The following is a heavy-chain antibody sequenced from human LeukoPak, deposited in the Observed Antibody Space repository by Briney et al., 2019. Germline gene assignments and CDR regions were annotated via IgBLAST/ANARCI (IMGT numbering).Heavy chain of an antibody. J-gene: IGHJ4*02. CDR1: GFTFSSYG. CDR2: ISYDGSNK. Sequence: GRSLRLSCAASGFTFSSYGMHWVRPAPGKGLEWVAVISYDGSNKYYADSVKGRFTISRDNSKNTLYLQMNSLRAEDTAVYYCAKGSDDYVWGSYRYTPFDYWGQGTLVTVSS. D-gene: IGHD3-16*02. V-gene: IGHV3-30*18. CDR3: AKGSDDYVWGSYRYTPFDY.